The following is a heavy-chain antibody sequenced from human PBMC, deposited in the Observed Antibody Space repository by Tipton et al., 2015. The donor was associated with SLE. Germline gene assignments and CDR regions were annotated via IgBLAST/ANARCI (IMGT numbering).Heavy chain of an antibody. CDR2: INHSGST. J-gene: IGHJ4*02. D-gene: IGHD1-1*01. Sequence: TLSLTCTVSGYSISSGYYRSWIRQPPGKGLEWIGEINHSGSTNYNPSLKSRVTISEDTSKNQFSLKLSSVTAADTAVYYCARGVLRPFDYWGQGTLVTVSS. V-gene: IGHV4-38-2*02. CDR1: GYSISSGYY. CDR3: ARGVLRPFDY.